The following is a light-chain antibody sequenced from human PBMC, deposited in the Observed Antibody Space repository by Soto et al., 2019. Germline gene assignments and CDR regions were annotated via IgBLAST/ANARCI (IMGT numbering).Light chain of an antibody. J-gene: IGKJ5*01. CDR3: QQRSNWPRFT. Sequence: EVLLTQSPATLSVSQGDRATLSCRSSQSVSSYLAWYQQKPGQAPRLLIYDASNRATGIPARFSGSGSGTDFTLTISSLEPEDFAVYYCQQRSNWPRFTVGKGIRLEIK. V-gene: IGKV3-11*01. CDR2: DAS. CDR1: QSVSSY.